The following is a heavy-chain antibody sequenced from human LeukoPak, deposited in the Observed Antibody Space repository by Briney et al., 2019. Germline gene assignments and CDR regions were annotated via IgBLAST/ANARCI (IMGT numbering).Heavy chain of an antibody. Sequence: GGSLRLSCAASGFTFSSYGMHWVRQAPGKELEWVSVISHDGSYKYYADSVKGRFTISRDNSRNTLYLQMSSLRVEDTALYYCAKARDYYSSGSSDYWGQGTLVTVSS. D-gene: IGHD3-10*01. CDR2: ISHDGSYK. V-gene: IGHV3-30*18. J-gene: IGHJ4*02. CDR3: AKARDYYSSGSSDY. CDR1: GFTFSSYG.